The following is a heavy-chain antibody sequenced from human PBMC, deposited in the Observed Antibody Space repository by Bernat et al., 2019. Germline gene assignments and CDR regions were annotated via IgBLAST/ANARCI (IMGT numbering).Heavy chain of an antibody. CDR2: ISCSGGST. CDR1: GFTFSSYA. D-gene: IGHD3-3*01. CDR3: AKLLIRGAEYYDFWSGYYY. Sequence: EVQLLESGGGLVQPGGSLRLSCAASGFTFSSYAMSWVRQAPGKGLEWVSAISCSGGSTYYADSVKGRFTISRDNSKNTLYLQMNSLRAEDTAVYYCAKLLIRGAEYYDFWSGYYYWGQGTLVTVSS. J-gene: IGHJ4*02. V-gene: IGHV3-23*01.